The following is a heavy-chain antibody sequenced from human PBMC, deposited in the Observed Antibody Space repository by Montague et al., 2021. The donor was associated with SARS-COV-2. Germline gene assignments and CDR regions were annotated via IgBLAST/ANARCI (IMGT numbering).Heavy chain of an antibody. CDR3: ARIYYGSGSSPPDS. Sequence: LVKPTQTLTLTCTFSGFSLSTSGMCVSWIRQPPGKALEWLARIDWDDDKYYSTSLKTRLTISKDTSKNQVVLTMTNMDPVDTATYHCARIYYGSGSSPPDSWGQGTLVTVTS. V-gene: IGHV2-70*11. CDR2: IDWDDDK. D-gene: IGHD3-10*01. J-gene: IGHJ4*02. CDR1: GFSLSTSGMC.